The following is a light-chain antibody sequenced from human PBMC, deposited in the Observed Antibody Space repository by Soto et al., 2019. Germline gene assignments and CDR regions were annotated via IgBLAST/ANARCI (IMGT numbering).Light chain of an antibody. Sequence: EIVLTQSPGTLSLSPGERATLSCRASQSVTSSYLAWYEQKPGQAPRLLIYGASSRATSIPDRFSGSGSETDFTVTISRLEPEDFAVYYCQQYGSSPWSFGQGTKVEIK. J-gene: IGKJ1*01. CDR1: QSVTSSY. CDR3: QQYGSSPWS. CDR2: GAS. V-gene: IGKV3-20*01.